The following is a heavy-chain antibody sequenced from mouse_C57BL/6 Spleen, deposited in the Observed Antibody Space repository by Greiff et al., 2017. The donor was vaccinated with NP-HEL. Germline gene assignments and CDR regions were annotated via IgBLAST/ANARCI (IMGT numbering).Heavy chain of an antibody. V-gene: IGHV14-2*01. CDR1: GFNIQDYS. CDR3: ARSDSSGYVR. J-gene: IGHJ2*01. Sequence: VQLQQSGAELVKPGASVKLSCTASGFNIQDYSMHWVKQRTEQGLEWIGRIDPEDGETKYAPKFPGTATITADTSSNTAYLQRSSLTSEDTAVYYCARSDSSGYVRWGQGTTLTVSS. CDR2: IDPEDGET. D-gene: IGHD3-2*02.